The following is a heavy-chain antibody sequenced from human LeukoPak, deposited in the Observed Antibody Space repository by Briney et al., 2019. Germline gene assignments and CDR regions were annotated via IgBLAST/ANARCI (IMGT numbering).Heavy chain of an antibody. J-gene: IGHJ4*02. D-gene: IGHD2-2*01. Sequence: GRSLRLSCAASGFTFDTYGMHWVRQAPGKGLEWVAVISHDGVDKYYADSVKGRFTISRDNSKNTVSLQVNSLRAEDTAAYYCTKGGYCSATRCYVGKGMDDWGQGTLVTVSS. CDR1: GFTFDTYG. CDR2: ISHDGVDK. CDR3: TKGGYCSATRCYVGKGMDD. V-gene: IGHV3-30*18.